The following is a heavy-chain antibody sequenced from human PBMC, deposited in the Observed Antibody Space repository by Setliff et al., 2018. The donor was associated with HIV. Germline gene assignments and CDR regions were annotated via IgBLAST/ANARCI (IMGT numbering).Heavy chain of an antibody. CDR1: GFTFSSYG. CDR2: IWYDGSNK. D-gene: IGHD6-13*01. J-gene: IGHJ4*02. V-gene: IGHV3-30*02. Sequence: HPGGSLRLSCAASGFTFSSYGMHWVRQAPGKGLEWVAVIWYDGSNKYYADSVKGRFTISRDNSKNTLYLQMNSLRAEDTAVYYCAKNLYRSGWSPLDYWGQGTLVTVSS. CDR3: AKNLYRSGWSPLDY.